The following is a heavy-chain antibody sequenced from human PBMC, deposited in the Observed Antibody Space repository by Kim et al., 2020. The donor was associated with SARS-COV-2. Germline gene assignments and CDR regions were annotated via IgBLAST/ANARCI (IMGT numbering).Heavy chain of an antibody. CDR3: AKLRGSGTYLFSDY. D-gene: IGHD3-10*01. Sequence: DSVKCRFTSSRDKSKNTLYLQMNNLRTEDTAIYYCAKLRGSGTYLFSDYWGQGTLLTVSS. V-gene: IGHV3-23*01. J-gene: IGHJ4*02.